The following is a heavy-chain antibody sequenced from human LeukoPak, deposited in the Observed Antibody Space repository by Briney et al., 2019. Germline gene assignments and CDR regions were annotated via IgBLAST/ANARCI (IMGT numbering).Heavy chain of an antibody. V-gene: IGHV3-7*01. Sequence: GSLLLSCVASGFTFDNYWMSCVRPAPGKGLEWVAHIKEDGSDKFYVDSVKGRFTISKDSAKKSVYLQMNSLRVEDTAVYYCVRAGWELDYWGQGTLVTVSS. CDR2: IKEDGSDK. CDR3: VRAGWELDY. CDR1: GFTFDNYW. D-gene: IGHD1-26*01. J-gene: IGHJ4*02.